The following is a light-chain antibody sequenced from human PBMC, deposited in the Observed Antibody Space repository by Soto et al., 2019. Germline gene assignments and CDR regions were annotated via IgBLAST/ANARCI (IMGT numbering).Light chain of an antibody. Sequence: GDRVTITCRASQSISSYLNWYQQKPGKAPKLLIYAASSLQSGVPSRFSGSGSGTDFTLTISSLQPEDFATYYCQQSYSTLTWTFGQGTKVDIK. CDR1: QSISSY. CDR3: QQSYSTLTWT. V-gene: IGKV1-39*01. CDR2: AAS. J-gene: IGKJ1*01.